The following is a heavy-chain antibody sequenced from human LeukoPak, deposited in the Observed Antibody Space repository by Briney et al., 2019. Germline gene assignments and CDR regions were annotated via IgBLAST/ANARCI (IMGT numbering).Heavy chain of an antibody. CDR3: ARLTITTVTSPSGAPGTMDV. CDR1: GYSFISYW. D-gene: IGHD4-17*01. CDR2: IYPGDSDT. J-gene: IGHJ6*02. V-gene: IGHV5-51*01. Sequence: GESLKISCKGSGYSFISYWIGWVRQMPGKGLEWMGIIYPGDSDTRDSPSFQGQVTISADKSISTAYLQWSSLRASDTAMYYCARLTITTVTSPSGAPGTMDVWGQGTTVTVSS.